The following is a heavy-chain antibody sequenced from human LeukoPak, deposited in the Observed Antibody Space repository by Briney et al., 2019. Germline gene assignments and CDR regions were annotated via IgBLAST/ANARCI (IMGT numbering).Heavy chain of an antibody. Sequence: GESLKISCKGSGYSFTSHWIGWVRQMPGKGLEWMGRIDPSDSYTNYSPSFQGHVTISADKSISTAYLQWSSLKASDTAMYYCAGAGIAVAGNAEYFQHWGQGTLVTVSS. CDR3: AGAGIAVAGNAEYFQH. D-gene: IGHD6-19*01. V-gene: IGHV5-10-1*01. J-gene: IGHJ1*01. CDR1: GYSFTSHW. CDR2: IDPSDSYT.